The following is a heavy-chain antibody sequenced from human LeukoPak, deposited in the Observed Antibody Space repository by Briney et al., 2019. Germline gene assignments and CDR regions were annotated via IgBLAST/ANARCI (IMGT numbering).Heavy chain of an antibody. J-gene: IGHJ4*02. V-gene: IGHV1-2*02. D-gene: IGHD2/OR15-2a*01. CDR2: INPSTGGT. Sequence: GASVKVSFKTSGYTFTGYFIHWVRQAPGLGLEWMGWINPSTGGTNHAQMFQGRVTMTRDTSISTAYMELSSLISDDTAVYYCARDQSFYDAGDQRFDYWGQGTLVTVSS. CDR3: ARDQSFYDAGDQRFDY. CDR1: GYTFTGYF.